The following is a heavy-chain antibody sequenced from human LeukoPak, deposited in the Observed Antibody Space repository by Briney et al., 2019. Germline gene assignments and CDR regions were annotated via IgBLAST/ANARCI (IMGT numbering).Heavy chain of an antibody. CDR3: ASDGFSSSWYNY. Sequence: ASVKVSCKASGYTFTSYAMNWVRQAPGQGLEWMGWINPNSGGTNYAEKFQGRVTMTRDTSISTAYMELSRLRSDDTAVYYCASDGFSSSWYNYWGQGTLVTVSS. CDR1: GYTFTSYA. J-gene: IGHJ4*02. V-gene: IGHV1-2*02. CDR2: INPNSGGT. D-gene: IGHD6-13*01.